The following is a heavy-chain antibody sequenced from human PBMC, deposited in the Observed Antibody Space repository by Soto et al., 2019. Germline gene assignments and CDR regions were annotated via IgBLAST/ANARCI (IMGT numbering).Heavy chain of an antibody. J-gene: IGHJ6*02. CDR3: AATGMDV. V-gene: IGHV3-23*01. CDR2: ISGGGGST. CDR1: GFTLSSHA. Sequence: GGSLRLSCAAXGFTLSSHAMSWVRQAPGKGLEWVSAISGGGGSTHYVDPVKGRFTISRDSSNNTLYLQMNSLRAGDTAVYYCAATGMDVWGQGTTVTVSS.